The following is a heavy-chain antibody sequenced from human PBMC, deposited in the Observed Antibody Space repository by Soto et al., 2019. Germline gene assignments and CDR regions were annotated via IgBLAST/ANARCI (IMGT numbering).Heavy chain of an antibody. D-gene: IGHD3-22*01. CDR3: TTVEATYYYDSSGYYSTPPVDY. CDR2: IKSKTDGGTT. CDR1: GFTFSNAW. V-gene: IGHV3-15*07. Sequence: EVQLVESGGGLVKPGGSLRLSCAASGFTFSNAWMNWVRQAPVKGLEWVGRIKSKTDGGTTDYAAPVKVRFTISRDDSKNTLYLQMNSQKTEYTAVYYCTTVEATYYYDSSGYYSTPPVDYWGQVTLVTVSS. J-gene: IGHJ4*02.